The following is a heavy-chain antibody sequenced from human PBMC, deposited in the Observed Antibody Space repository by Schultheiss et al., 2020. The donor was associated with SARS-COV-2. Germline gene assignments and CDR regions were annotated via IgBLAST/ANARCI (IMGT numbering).Heavy chain of an antibody. J-gene: IGHJ3*02. Sequence: GGSLRLSCAASGFTFSSYAMSWVRQAPGKGLEWVSAISGSGGSTYYADSVKGRFTISRDNSKNTLYLQMNSLRAEDTAVYYCARDPPEAVAGGDDAFDIWGQGTMVTVSS. CDR1: GFTFSSYA. CDR3: ARDPPEAVAGGDDAFDI. V-gene: IGHV3-23*01. CDR2: ISGSGGST. D-gene: IGHD6-19*01.